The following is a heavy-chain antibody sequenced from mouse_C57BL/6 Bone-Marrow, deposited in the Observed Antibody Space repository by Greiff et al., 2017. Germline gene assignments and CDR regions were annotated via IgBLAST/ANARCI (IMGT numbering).Heavy chain of an antibody. Sequence: QVHVKQPGTELVKPGASVKLSCKASGYTFTSYWMHWVKQRPGQGLEWIGNINPSNGGTNYNEKFKGKATLTVDKSSSTAYMQLSSLTSEDSAVYYCVSYYSNYLFAYWGQGTLVTVSA. CDR2: INPSNGGT. CDR3: VSYYSNYLFAY. D-gene: IGHD2-5*01. V-gene: IGHV1-53*01. J-gene: IGHJ3*01. CDR1: GYTFTSYW.